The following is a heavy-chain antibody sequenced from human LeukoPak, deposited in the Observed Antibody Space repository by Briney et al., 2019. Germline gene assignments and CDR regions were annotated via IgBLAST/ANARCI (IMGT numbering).Heavy chain of an antibody. J-gene: IGHJ4*02. CDR2: IYTSGST. V-gene: IGHV4-61*02. Sequence: SQTLSLTCTVSGGSISSGSYYWSWIRQPAGRGLEWIGRIYTSGSTNYNPSLKSRVTISVDTSKNQFSLKLSSVTAADTAVYYCARGAWFGEFVDYWGQGTLVTVSS. CDR3: ARGAWFGEFVDY. D-gene: IGHD3-10*01. CDR1: GGSISSGSYY.